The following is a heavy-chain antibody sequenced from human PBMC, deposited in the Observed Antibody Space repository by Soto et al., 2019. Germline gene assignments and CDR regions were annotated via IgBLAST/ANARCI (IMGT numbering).Heavy chain of an antibody. CDR2: ISGSGGST. D-gene: IGHD2-15*01. V-gene: IGHV3-23*01. CDR3: VRGYCSGGSCHSIGFFDY. CDR1: GFTFSSYA. J-gene: IGHJ4*02. Sequence: EVQLLESGGGLVQPGGSLRLSCAASGFTFSSYAMSWVRQAPGKGLEWVSAISGSGGSTYYADSVKGRFTISRDTSKNTLYLQMNSLRAEDTAVYYCVRGYCSGGSCHSIGFFDYWGQGTLVTVSS.